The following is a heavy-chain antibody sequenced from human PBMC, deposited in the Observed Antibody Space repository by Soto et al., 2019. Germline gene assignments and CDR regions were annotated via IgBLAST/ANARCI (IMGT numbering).Heavy chain of an antibody. V-gene: IGHV1-69*02. CDR3: VGQMLESRDA. CDR1: GGRLDSHT. J-gene: IGHJ5*02. Sequence: QVELVQSGAEVREPGSSVRVSCKDTGGRLDSHTISWVRHAPGQGLEWMGRIIPVVSMASSAEKFQDRMKIVADKSSNTIYMEVTNLRSVDTSMYSCVGQMLESRDALGQGTPIIVSS. D-gene: IGHD3-3*01. CDR2: IIPVVSMA.